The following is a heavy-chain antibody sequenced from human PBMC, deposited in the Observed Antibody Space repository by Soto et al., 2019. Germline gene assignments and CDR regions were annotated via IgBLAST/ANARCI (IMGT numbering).Heavy chain of an antibody. J-gene: IGHJ3*01. CDR3: ERGDRGAFDL. CDR1: GFTFSYYW. CDR2: VHSDGSST. V-gene: IGHV3-74*01. D-gene: IGHD1-26*01. Sequence: EVQLVESGGGLVQPGESLRLSCAASGFTFSYYWMHWVRQAPGKGLVWVSRVHSDGSSTTYADSVKGQFSISRDNARNTGYLQMNSLRVEDMAVYYCERGDRGAFDLWGQGTVVTVSS.